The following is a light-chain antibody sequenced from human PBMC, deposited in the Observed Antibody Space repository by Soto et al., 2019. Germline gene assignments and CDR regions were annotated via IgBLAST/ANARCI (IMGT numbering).Light chain of an antibody. CDR2: GAS. CDR3: QQLNTYPLT. Sequence: EIVLTQSPGTLSLSPGERATLSCRASQSVRSSYLAWYQQKPGQAPRLLIYGASSRATGIPDRFSGSGSGTDFTLTISRLEPEDFAVYYCQQLNTYPLTFGGGTKVEIK. CDR1: QSVRSSY. V-gene: IGKV3-20*01. J-gene: IGKJ4*01.